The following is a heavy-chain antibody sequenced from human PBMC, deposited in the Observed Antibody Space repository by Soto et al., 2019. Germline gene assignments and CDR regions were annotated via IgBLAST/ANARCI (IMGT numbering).Heavy chain of an antibody. CDR3: ARTRSFTLGFYYDGMDV. CDR2: IYPGDSDT. CDR1: GYSFASCW. V-gene: IGHV5-51*01. D-gene: IGHD6-6*01. J-gene: IGHJ6*02. Sequence: PGECLKISCRGSGYSFASCWIGWVRQMPGKDLEWMGIIYPGDSDTRYSPSFQGQVTISADKSLRTAYLQWTSLKASDTALYYCARTRSFTLGFYYDGMDVWGQATTVTVSS.